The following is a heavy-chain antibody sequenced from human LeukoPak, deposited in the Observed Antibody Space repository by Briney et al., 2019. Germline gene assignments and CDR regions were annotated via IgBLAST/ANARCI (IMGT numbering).Heavy chain of an antibody. CDR3: ARDWGIFTHGHAFDI. Sequence: GGSLRLSCAASGFTFSSYWMSWVRQAPGKGLEWVANIKQDGSEKYYVDSVKGRFTISRDNAKNSLYLQMNSLRAEDTAVYYCARDWGIFTHGHAFDIWGQGTMVTVSS. CDR1: GFTFSSYW. CDR2: IKQDGSEK. D-gene: IGHD3-16*01. J-gene: IGHJ3*02. V-gene: IGHV3-7*01.